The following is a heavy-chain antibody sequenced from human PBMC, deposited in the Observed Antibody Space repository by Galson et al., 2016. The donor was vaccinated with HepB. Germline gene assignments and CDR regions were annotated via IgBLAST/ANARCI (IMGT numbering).Heavy chain of an antibody. CDR2: IWYDGSNE. V-gene: IGHV3-33*01. Sequence: SLRLSCAASGFTFKVYGMHWVRQAPGKGLDWVAVIWYDGSNEDYADSVKGRFTISKDNSKNTVDLQMNSLRAEDTAVYYCARDLPNSGKNYGHGFYFDYWGQGTLVTVSS. CDR1: GFTFKVYG. CDR3: ARDLPNSGKNYGHGFYFDY. J-gene: IGHJ4*02. D-gene: IGHD1-26*01.